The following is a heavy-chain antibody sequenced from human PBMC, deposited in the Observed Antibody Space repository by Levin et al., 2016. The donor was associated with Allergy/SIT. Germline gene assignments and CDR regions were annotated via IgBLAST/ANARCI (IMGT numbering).Heavy chain of an antibody. V-gene: IGHV3-23*01. D-gene: IGHD3-22*01. CDR2: ISGSGGST. CDR3: AKSSEVVVITTLGDAFDI. J-gene: IGHJ3*02. Sequence: VRQMPGKGLEWVSAISGSGGSTYYADSVKGRFTISRDNSKNTLYLQMNSLRAEDTAVYYCAKSSEVVVITTLGDAFDIWGQGTMVTVSS.